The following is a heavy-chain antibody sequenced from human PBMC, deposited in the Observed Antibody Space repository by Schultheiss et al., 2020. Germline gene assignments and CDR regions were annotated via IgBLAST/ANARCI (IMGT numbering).Heavy chain of an antibody. Sequence: GGSLRLSCAASGFTFSSYAMSWVRQAPGKGLEWVSAISGSGGSTYYADSVKGRFTISRDNSKNTLFLQMNSLRVEDTAVYYCARDRGGRTSGDGMDVWGQGTTVTVSS. J-gene: IGHJ6*02. D-gene: IGHD3-10*01. V-gene: IGHV3-23*01. CDR1: GFTFSSYA. CDR3: ARDRGGRTSGDGMDV. CDR2: ISGSGGST.